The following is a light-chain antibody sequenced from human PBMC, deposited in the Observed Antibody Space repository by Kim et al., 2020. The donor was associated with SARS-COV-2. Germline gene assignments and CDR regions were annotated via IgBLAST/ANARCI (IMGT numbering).Light chain of an antibody. CDR1: QSISSY. CDR2: AAS. V-gene: IGKV1-39*01. Sequence: SSSVGDRVPITCRASQSISSYLNWYQQKPGKAPKLLLYAASSLQSGVPSRFSGSGSGTDFTLTISSLQPEDFATYYCQQSYSTPYRFGQGTKLEI. J-gene: IGKJ2*03. CDR3: QQSYSTPYR.